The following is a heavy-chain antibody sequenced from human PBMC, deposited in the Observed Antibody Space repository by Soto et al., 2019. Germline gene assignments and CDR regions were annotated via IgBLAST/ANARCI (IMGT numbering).Heavy chain of an antibody. CDR3: ARDKRRAFDI. V-gene: IGHV4-31*03. CDR1: GGSISSGGYY. Sequence: QVQLQESGPGLVKPSQTLSLTCTVSGGSISSGGYYWSWLRQHPGKGLEWIGYIYYSGSTYYNPSLKSRVTMTVGTSKNQFSLKLSSVTAADRAVYYCARDKRRAFDIWGQGTMVTVSS. J-gene: IGHJ3*02. CDR2: IYYSGST.